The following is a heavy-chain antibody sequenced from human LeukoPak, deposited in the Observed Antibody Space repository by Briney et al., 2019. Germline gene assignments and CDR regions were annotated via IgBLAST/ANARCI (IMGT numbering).Heavy chain of an antibody. CDR2: IIPIFGTA. V-gene: IGHV1-69*13. CDR1: GGTFSSYA. D-gene: IGHD2-2*01. CDR3: ARDQDPYHIVVRNWFDP. J-gene: IGHJ5*02. Sequence: ASVKVSCKASGGTFSSYAISWVRQAPGQGLEWMGGIIPIFGTANYAQKFQGRVTITADESTSTAYMELSSLRSEDTAVYYCARDQDPYHIVVRNWFDPWGQGTLVTVSS.